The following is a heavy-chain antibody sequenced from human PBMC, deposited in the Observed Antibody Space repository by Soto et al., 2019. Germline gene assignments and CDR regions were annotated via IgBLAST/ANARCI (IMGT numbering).Heavy chain of an antibody. Sequence: SETLSLTCAVYGGSFSGYYWSWIRQPPGKGLEWIGEINHSGSTNYNPSLKSRVTISVDTSKNQFSLKLSSVTAADTAVYYCARRNTVDYYDSSGYSGLDLFDIWGQEKMHPASS. D-gene: IGHD3-22*01. CDR1: GGSFSGYY. V-gene: IGHV4-34*01. CDR3: ARRNTVDYYDSSGYSGLDLFDI. J-gene: IGHJ3*02. CDR2: INHSGST.